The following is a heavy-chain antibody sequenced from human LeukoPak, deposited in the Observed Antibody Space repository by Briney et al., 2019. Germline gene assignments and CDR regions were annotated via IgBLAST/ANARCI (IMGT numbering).Heavy chain of an antibody. D-gene: IGHD4-11*01. CDR1: GFTFSSYG. Sequence: PGRSLRLSCAASGFTFSSYGIHRVRQAPGKGLEWVAVISYDGSNKFYADSVKGRFTISRDNSKNTLFLQMNSLRPEDTAVYYCAKDWGEATVTNWFDPWGQGTLVTVSS. CDR3: AKDWGEATVTNWFDP. J-gene: IGHJ5*02. V-gene: IGHV3-30*18. CDR2: ISYDGSNK.